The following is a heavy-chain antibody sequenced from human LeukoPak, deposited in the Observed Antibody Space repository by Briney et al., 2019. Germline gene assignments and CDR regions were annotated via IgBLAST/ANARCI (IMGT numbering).Heavy chain of an antibody. CDR2: IYRGGST. V-gene: IGHV3-53*01. D-gene: IGHD1-1*01. Sequence: PGGSLRLSCSASGXTVGRNYMTWVRQAPGKGLEWVSVIYRGGSTYYADSVKGRFTISRDNSKNTLYLQMNSLRAEDTAVYYCARAGPTGTNDAFDIWGQGTVVTVSS. J-gene: IGHJ3*02. CDR3: ARAGPTGTNDAFDI. CDR1: GXTVGRNY.